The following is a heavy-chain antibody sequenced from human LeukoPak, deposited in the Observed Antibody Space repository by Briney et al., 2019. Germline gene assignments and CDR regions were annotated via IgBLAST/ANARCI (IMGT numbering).Heavy chain of an antibody. D-gene: IGHD3/OR15-3a*01. CDR3: ARDRGDFWTGYYTNYFDY. Sequence: AGGSLRLSCAASRFTFSSHNMHWVRQAPGKGLEWVSYISDSSTTIYYADSVKGRFTISRDNARNSLYLQMNSLRAEDTAVYYCARDRGDFWTGYYTNYFDYWSQGTLVTVSS. CDR1: RFTFSSHN. V-gene: IGHV3-48*01. J-gene: IGHJ4*02. CDR2: ISDSSTTI.